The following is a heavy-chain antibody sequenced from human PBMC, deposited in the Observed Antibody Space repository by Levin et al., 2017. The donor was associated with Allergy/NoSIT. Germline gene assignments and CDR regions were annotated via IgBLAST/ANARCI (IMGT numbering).Heavy chain of an antibody. CDR2: ISGSGGST. D-gene: IGHD2-2*01. CDR3: AKDVYYAKGYYFDY. CDR1: GFTFSSYA. V-gene: IGHV3-23*01. J-gene: IGHJ4*02. Sequence: ASVKVSCAASGFTFSSYAMNWVRQAPGKGLEWVSAISGSGGSTYYADSVKGRFTISRDNSKNTLSLQMNSLRAEDTAVYYCAKDVYYAKGYYFDYWGQGTLVTVSS.